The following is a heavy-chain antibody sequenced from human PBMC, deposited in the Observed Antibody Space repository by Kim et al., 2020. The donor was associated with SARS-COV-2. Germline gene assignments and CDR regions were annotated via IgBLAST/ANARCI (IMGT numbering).Heavy chain of an antibody. CDR3: ATQRTAGYFDL. J-gene: IGHJ2*01. Sequence: GGSLRLSCTVSGITFATSWMHWVRQAPGKGLEWVSRIIGNGNAVNYADSVKDRFTISRDNAKDTLYLQMHSLRVDDTAVYFCATQRTAGYFDLWGRGTLV. V-gene: IGHV3-74*01. CDR1: GITFATSW. CDR2: IIGNGNAV.